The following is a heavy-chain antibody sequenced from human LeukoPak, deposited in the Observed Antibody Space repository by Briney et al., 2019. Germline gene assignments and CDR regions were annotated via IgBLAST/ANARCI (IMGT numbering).Heavy chain of an antibody. J-gene: IGHJ3*02. V-gene: IGHV3-30-3*01. CDR2: ISYDGSNR. CDR3: AREGGYYDASGAFDI. CDR1: GFTFSSYA. D-gene: IGHD3-22*01. Sequence: GGSWKLSCAASGFTFSSYAMHWVGQAPGKGREGLAVISYDGSNRYYADSVKGRFTISRDNSKNTLYLQMNSLRAEDTAVYYCAREGGYYDASGAFDIWGQGTMVTVSS.